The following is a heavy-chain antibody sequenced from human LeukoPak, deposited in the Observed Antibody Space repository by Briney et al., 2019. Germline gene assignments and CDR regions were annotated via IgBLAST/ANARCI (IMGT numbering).Heavy chain of an antibody. D-gene: IGHD3-16*01. CDR3: AADLSNPRMGASYLDS. J-gene: IGHJ4*02. CDR2: IIVGSGAT. Sequence: SVKVSCKASGFTSTNFAVQWVRQARGQRLEWIGWIIVGSGATKCAQDFQERVTITRDLSTSTLYMELRSPTSEDTAVYYCAADLSNPRMGASYLDSWGQGTLVTVSS. V-gene: IGHV1-58*01. CDR1: GFTSTNFA.